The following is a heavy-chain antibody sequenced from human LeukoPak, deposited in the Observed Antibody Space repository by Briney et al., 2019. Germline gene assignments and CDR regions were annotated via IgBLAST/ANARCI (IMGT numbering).Heavy chain of an antibody. D-gene: IGHD3-16*02. Sequence: SETLSLTCTVSGGSINSSYWSWIRQPAGKGLEWIGRIYTSGTTNYNPSLTSRVTMSLDTSKNQFSLKLSSVTAADTAVYYCARAEVRLGELSLWGQGTLVTVSS. CDR2: IYTSGTT. CDR1: GGSINSSY. CDR3: ARAEVRLGELSL. J-gene: IGHJ4*02. V-gene: IGHV4-4*07.